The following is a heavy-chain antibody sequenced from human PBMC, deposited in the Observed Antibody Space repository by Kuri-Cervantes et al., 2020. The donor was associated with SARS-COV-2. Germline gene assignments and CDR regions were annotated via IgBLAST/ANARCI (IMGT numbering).Heavy chain of an antibody. CDR3: ASTLIQDYFDY. Sequence: GESLKISCAASGFTFSSYGMHWVRQAPGKGLEWVAVISYDGSNKYYADSVKGRFTISRDNSKNTLYLQMNSLRAEDTAVYYCASTLIQDYFDYWGQGTLVTVSS. D-gene: IGHD2-8*01. V-gene: IGHV3-30*03. CDR2: ISYDGSNK. J-gene: IGHJ4*02. CDR1: GFTFSSYG.